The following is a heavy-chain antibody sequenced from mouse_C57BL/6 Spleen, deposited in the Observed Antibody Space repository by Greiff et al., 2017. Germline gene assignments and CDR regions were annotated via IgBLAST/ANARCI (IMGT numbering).Heavy chain of an antibody. V-gene: IGHV1-59*01. CDR2: IDPSDSYT. D-gene: IGHD4-1*01. J-gene: IGHJ3*01. CDR3: ASLTGTGFAY. Sequence: VQLQQPGAELVRPGTSVKLSCKASGYTFTSYWMHWVKQRPGQGLEWIGVIDPSDSYTNYNQKFKGKATLTVDTSSSTAYMQLSSLTSEDSAVYYCASLTGTGFAYWGQGTLVTVSA. CDR1: GYTFTSYW.